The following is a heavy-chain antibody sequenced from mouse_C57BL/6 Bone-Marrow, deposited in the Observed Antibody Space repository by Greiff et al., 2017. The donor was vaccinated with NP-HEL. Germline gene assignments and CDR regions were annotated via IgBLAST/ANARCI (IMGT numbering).Heavy chain of an antibody. J-gene: IGHJ2*01. CDR2: IDPSDSYT. Sequence: QVQLQQPGAELVKPGASVKLSCKASGYTFTSYWMQWVKQRPGQGLEWIGEIDPSDSYTNYNQKFKGKATLTVDTSSSTAYMQLSSLTSEDSAVYDCARSTDGDYLDYWGQGTTLTVSS. CDR1: GYTFTSYW. CDR3: ARSTDGDYLDY. D-gene: IGHD2-3*01. V-gene: IGHV1-50*01.